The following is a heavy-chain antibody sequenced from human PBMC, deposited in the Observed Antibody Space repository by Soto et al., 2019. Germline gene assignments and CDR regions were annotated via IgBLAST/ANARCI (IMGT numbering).Heavy chain of an antibody. V-gene: IGHV4-31*03. Sequence: QVQLQESGPGLVKPSQTLSLTCTVSGGSISSGGYYWSWIRQHPGKGMECIGYIYYSGSTYYNPSLKSRVTISVDTSKNQFSLKLSSVTAADTAVYYCARGSADYGMDVWGQGTTVTVSS. J-gene: IGHJ6*02. CDR1: GGSISSGGYY. D-gene: IGHD6-6*01. CDR2: IYYSGST. CDR3: ARGSADYGMDV.